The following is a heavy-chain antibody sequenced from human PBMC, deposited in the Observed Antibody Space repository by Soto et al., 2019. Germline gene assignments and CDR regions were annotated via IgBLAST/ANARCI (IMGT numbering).Heavy chain of an antibody. CDR2: IYHSGST. Sequence: HLQLQESGSGLVKPSQTLSLTCAVSGGSISSGGYSWSWIRQPPGKGLEWIGYIYHSGSTYYNPSLKGRVTVSVDRSKNQFSLKLSSVTAADTAVYYCARVPDVWGQGTTGTVSS. V-gene: IGHV4-30-2*01. CDR1: GGSISSGGYS. CDR3: ARVPDV. J-gene: IGHJ6*02.